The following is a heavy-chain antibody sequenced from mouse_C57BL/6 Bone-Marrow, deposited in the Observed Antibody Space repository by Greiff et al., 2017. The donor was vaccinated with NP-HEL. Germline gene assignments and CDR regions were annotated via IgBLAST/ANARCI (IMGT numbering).Heavy chain of an antibody. Sequence: EVQVVESGGDLVKPGGSLKLSCAASGFTFSSYGMSWVRQTPDKRLEWVATISSGGSYTYYPDSVKGRFTISRDNGKNTLYLQMSSLKSEDTAMYYCARQPTFYAMDYWGQGTSVTVSS. CDR1: GFTFSSYG. CDR2: ISSGGSYT. J-gene: IGHJ4*01. CDR3: ARQPTFYAMDY. V-gene: IGHV5-6*01. D-gene: IGHD5-5*01.